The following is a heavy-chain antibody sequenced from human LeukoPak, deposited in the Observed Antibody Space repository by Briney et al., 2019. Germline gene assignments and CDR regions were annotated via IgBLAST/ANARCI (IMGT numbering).Heavy chain of an antibody. D-gene: IGHD6-13*01. CDR3: ARVAWQQLEPPHYYMDV. Sequence: GASVTVSFTASGYTFTIYDINWVRQATGQGLEWMGWMNPNSGNTGYAQKFQGRVTITRNTAIGTAYMELSSLRSEDTAVYYCARVAWQQLEPPHYYMDVWGKGTTVTVSS. CDR2: MNPNSGNT. V-gene: IGHV1-8*03. J-gene: IGHJ6*03. CDR1: GYTFTIYD.